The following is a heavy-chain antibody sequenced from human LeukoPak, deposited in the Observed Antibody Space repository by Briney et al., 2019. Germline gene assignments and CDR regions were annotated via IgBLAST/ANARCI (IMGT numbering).Heavy chain of an antibody. CDR3: ARTYYDILTDPDQYYYYGMDV. V-gene: IGHV1-18*01. Sequence: ASLKVSCKASGYTFTSYGISWVRQAPGQGLEWMGWISAYNGNTNYAQKRQGRVTMTTDTSTSTAYMELRSLRSDDTAVYYCARTYYDILTDPDQYYYYGMDVWGQGTTVTVSS. J-gene: IGHJ6*02. D-gene: IGHD3-9*01. CDR2: ISAYNGNT. CDR1: GYTFTSYG.